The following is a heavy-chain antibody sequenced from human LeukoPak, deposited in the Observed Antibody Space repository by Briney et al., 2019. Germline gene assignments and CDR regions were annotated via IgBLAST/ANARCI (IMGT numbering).Heavy chain of an antibody. D-gene: IGHD3-10*01. CDR3: ARDDGSGSGSAFDI. J-gene: IGHJ3*02. CDR1: GGSISSYY. V-gene: IGHV4-59*01. CDR2: IYYSGST. Sequence: ETLSLTSTVSGGSISSYYWSWIRQPPGKGLEWIGYIYYSGSTNYNPSLKSRVTISVDTSKNQFSLKVNSVTAAETAVYYCARDDGSGSGSAFDIWGQGTMVIVSS.